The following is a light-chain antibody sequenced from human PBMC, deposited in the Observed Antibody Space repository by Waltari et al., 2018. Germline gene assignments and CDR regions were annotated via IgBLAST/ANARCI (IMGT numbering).Light chain of an antibody. CDR2: RNT. J-gene: IGLJ3*02. CDR1: SSNIGSNY. Sequence: QSVLTQPPSASGTPGQRVTISCSGRSSNIGSNYINWYQQLPGTAPELLIYRNTQRRSGVPDRFSGSKSGTSASLAISGLRSEDEADYYCAAWDDSLSGPWVFGGGTKLTVL. V-gene: IGLV1-47*01. CDR3: AAWDDSLSGPWV.